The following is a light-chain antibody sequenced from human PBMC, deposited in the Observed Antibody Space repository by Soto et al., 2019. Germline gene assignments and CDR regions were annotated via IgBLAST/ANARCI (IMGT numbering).Light chain of an antibody. V-gene: IGKV3-15*01. Sequence: EIVMTQSPATLSVSPGERATLSCRASQSVINDWAWYQQKPGQAPRRLIYGASTRATGIPARFSGSGSGTEFTITISSLQSEYFVVYYCQHYNNWPPLTFGGGTKVEIK. J-gene: IGKJ4*01. CDR1: QSVIND. CDR3: QHYNNWPPLT. CDR2: GAS.